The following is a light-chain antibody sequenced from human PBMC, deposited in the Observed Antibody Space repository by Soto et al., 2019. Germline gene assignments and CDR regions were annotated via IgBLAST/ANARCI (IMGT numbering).Light chain of an antibody. CDR2: EDS. V-gene: IGLV2-23*01. CDR1: SSDVGSYSL. CDR3: CSYAGSSAHVV. J-gene: IGLJ2*01. Sequence: QSVLTQPASVSGSPGQSITISCTGTSSDVGSYSLVSWYQQHPGKAPKLMIYEDSKRPSGISNRFSGSKSGNTASLTISGLQAEDEADYYCCSYAGSSAHVVFGGGTQLTVL.